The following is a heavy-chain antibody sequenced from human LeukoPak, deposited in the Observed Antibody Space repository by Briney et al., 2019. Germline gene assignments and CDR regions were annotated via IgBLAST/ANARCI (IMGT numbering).Heavy chain of an antibody. CDR3: ARALTVVTATPDAFDI. CDR2: INPSGSST. Sequence: ASVKVSCKASGYTFTSYYMHWVRQAPGQGLEWMGLINPSGSSTSYAQKFQGRLSLTRDMSTSTDYMELSSLRSEDTAVYYCARALTVVTATPDAFDIWGQGTMVTVSS. J-gene: IGHJ3*02. CDR1: GYTFTSYY. D-gene: IGHD2-21*02. V-gene: IGHV1-46*01.